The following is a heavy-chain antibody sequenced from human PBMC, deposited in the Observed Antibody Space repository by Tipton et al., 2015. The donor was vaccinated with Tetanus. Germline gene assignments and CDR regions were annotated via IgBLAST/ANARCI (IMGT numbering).Heavy chain of an antibody. D-gene: IGHD6-6*01. CDR2: IYFSGST. J-gene: IGHJ4*02. V-gene: IGHV4-31*03. Sequence: TLSLTCTVSGGSISSGGYYWTWIRQHPGKGLEWIGDIYFSGSTYYNPSLKSRVTISVDTSKNQFSLRLNSVTAADTAVYYCARDQARGARGWNYFDSWGQGTLVTVSS. CDR1: GGSISSGGYY. CDR3: ARDQARGARGWNYFDS.